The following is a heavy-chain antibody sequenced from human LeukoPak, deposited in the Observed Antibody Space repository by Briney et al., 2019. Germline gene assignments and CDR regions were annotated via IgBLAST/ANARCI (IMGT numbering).Heavy chain of an antibody. CDR3: ARYSSGWFDAFDI. CDR1: GGSISSYY. Sequence: SETLSLTCTVSGGSISSYYWSWIRQPPGKGLEWIGEINHSGSTNYKASLKSRITISGDTSKNQFSLKLSSVTAADTAVYYCARYSSGWFDAFDIWGQGTMVTVSS. J-gene: IGHJ3*02. CDR2: INHSGST. V-gene: IGHV4-34*10. D-gene: IGHD6-19*01.